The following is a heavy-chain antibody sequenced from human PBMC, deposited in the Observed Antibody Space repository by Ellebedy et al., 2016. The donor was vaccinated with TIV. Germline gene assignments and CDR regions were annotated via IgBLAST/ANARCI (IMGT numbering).Heavy chain of an antibody. Sequence: SETLSLTXTVSGGSISSGGYYWSWIRQHPGKGLEWIGYIYYSGSTYYNPSLKRRVTTSVDTSKNQFSLKLSSVTAADTAVYYCARVLSHCSSTSCYYIWFDPWGQGTLVTVSS. CDR3: ARVLSHCSSTSCYYIWFDP. V-gene: IGHV4-31*03. D-gene: IGHD2-2*01. J-gene: IGHJ5*02. CDR2: IYYSGST. CDR1: GGSISSGGYY.